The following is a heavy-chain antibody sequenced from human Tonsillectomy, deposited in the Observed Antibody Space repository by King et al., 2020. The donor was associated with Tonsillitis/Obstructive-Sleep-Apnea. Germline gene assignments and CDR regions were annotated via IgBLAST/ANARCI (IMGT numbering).Heavy chain of an antibody. CDR3: AMYNWHSPLDD. J-gene: IGHJ4*02. D-gene: IGHD1-1*01. CDR2: FNPVGGFT. Sequence: VQLVESGGGLVQPGGSLSLSCASSGFPSSSSWMHWVRQVPGKGLVFFSLFNPVGGFTTHAASLKGRFTISSDNANHTLYLQMNSLRAEDTAVYYCAMYNWHSPLDDWGQGTLVTVSS. V-gene: IGHV3-74*01. CDR1: GFPSSSSW.